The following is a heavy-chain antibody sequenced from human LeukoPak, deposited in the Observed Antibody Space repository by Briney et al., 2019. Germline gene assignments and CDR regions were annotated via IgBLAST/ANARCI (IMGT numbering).Heavy chain of an antibody. Sequence: SETLSLTCTVSGGSISSGGYYWSWIRQHPGKGLEWIGYIYYSGGTYYNPSLKSRVTMSVDTSKNQFSLKLSSVTAADTAVYYCARATGYSSSWPETNWFDPWGQGTLVTVSS. CDR1: GGSISSGGYY. J-gene: IGHJ5*02. D-gene: IGHD6-13*01. CDR2: IYYSGGT. CDR3: ARATGYSSSWPETNWFDP. V-gene: IGHV4-31*03.